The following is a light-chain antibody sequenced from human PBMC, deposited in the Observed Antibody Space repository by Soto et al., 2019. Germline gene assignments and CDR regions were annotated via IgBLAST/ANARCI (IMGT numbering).Light chain of an antibody. V-gene: IGKV1-5*03. CDR1: ESISNF. CDR3: QPYNSYSRT. CDR2: KAS. Sequence: DIQMTQSPSTLSASVGDRVTITCRASESISNFLAWYQQKPGKAPNLLIYKASSLESGVPSRFSGSGSGTEFTLTISSLQPDDFETYYCQPYNSYSRTFGQGTKVDIK. J-gene: IGKJ1*01.